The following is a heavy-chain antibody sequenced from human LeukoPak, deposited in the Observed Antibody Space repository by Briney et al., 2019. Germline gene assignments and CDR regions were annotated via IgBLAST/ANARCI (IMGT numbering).Heavy chain of an antibody. Sequence: GGSPRLSCAASGFTFSSYAMSWIRQAPGKGLEWVSAISGSGGSTYYADSVKGRFTISRDNSKNTLYLQMNSLRAEGTAVYYCAKNMVASRGYAFDIWDQGTMVTVSS. CDR3: AKNMVASRGYAFDI. V-gene: IGHV3-23*01. CDR2: ISGSGGST. D-gene: IGHD5-12*01. CDR1: GFTFSSYA. J-gene: IGHJ3*02.